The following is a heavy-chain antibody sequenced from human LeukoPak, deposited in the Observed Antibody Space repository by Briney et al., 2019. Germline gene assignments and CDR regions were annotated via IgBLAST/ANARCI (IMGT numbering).Heavy chain of an antibody. Sequence: ASVKVSCKASGYTFTGYYMHWVRQAPGQGLEWMGWINPNSGGTNYAQKFQCRVTMTRDTSISTAYMELSRLRSDDTAVYYCARTVGYCSSTSCLPFDYWGQGTLVTVSS. V-gene: IGHV1-2*02. D-gene: IGHD2-2*01. CDR2: INPNSGGT. J-gene: IGHJ4*02. CDR1: GYTFTGYY. CDR3: ARTVGYCSSTSCLPFDY.